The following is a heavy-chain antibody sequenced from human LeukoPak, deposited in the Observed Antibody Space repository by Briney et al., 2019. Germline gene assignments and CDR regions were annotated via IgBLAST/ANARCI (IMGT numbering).Heavy chain of an antibody. CDR2: ISAYNGNT. J-gene: IGHJ4*02. CDR1: GYTFTSYG. V-gene: IGHV1-18*01. Sequence: GASVKVSCKASGYTFTSYGISWVRQAPGQGLEWMGWISAYNGNTNYAQKLQGRATMTTDTSTSTAYMELRSLRSDDTAVYYCARYGGYCSSTSCLYYFDYWGQGTLVTVSS. D-gene: IGHD2-2*01. CDR3: ARYGGYCSSTSCLYYFDY.